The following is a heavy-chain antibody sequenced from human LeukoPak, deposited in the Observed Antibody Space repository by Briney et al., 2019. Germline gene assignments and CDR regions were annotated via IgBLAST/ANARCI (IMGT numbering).Heavy chain of an antibody. Sequence: GGSLRLSCAASGFTFSSYSMNWVRQAPGKGLEWVSYISSSSTIYYADSVKGRFTISRDNAKNSLYLQMNSLRAEDTAVYYCARDHDLDPKEYFDYWGQGTLVTVSS. CDR2: ISSSSTI. CDR1: GFTFSSYS. J-gene: IGHJ4*02. D-gene: IGHD1-1*01. CDR3: ARDHDLDPKEYFDY. V-gene: IGHV3-48*01.